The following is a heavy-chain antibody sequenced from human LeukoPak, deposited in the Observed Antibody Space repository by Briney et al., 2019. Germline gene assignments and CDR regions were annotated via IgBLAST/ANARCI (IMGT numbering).Heavy chain of an antibody. CDR3: ARGAYYYED. D-gene: IGHD3-22*01. CDR2: ISSSSSAI. Sequence: GGSLRLSCVASGDSFSRYWMSWVRQAPGKGLEWVSYISSSSSAIYYADSVKGRFTISRDNAKNSLYLQMNSLRAEDTAVYYCARGAYYYEDWGQGTLVTVSS. J-gene: IGHJ4*02. CDR1: GDSFSRYW. V-gene: IGHV3-48*01.